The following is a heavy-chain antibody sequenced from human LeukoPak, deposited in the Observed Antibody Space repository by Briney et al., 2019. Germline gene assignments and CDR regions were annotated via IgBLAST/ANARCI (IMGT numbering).Heavy chain of an antibody. CDR2: ISWNSGSI. Sequence: PGRSLRLSCEASGFTFDGYAMHWVRQAPGKGLEWVSGISWNSGSIGYADSVKGRFTISRDNAKNSLYLQMNSLRAEDTALYYFAKEMGYYDSSGYYGGGIDYLGQGTLVTVSS. V-gene: IGHV3-9*01. J-gene: IGHJ4*01. D-gene: IGHD3-22*01. CDR1: GFTFDGYA. CDR3: AKEMGYYDSSGYYGGGIDY.